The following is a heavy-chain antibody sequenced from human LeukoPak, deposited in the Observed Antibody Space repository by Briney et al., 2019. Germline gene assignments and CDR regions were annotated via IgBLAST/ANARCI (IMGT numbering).Heavy chain of an antibody. CDR3: ARGGVYDYDSSGYFFDY. J-gene: IGHJ4*02. V-gene: IGHV3-49*04. CDR1: GLTFADYA. Sequence: PGGSLRLSCTGSGLTFADYALTWVRQAPGKGLEWVGFIGTKVYGGTTEYAASVKGRFTISRDDSKSSLYLQMNSLKTEDTAVYYCARGGVYDYDSSGYFFDYWGQGTLVTVSS. CDR2: IGTKVYGGTT. D-gene: IGHD3-22*01.